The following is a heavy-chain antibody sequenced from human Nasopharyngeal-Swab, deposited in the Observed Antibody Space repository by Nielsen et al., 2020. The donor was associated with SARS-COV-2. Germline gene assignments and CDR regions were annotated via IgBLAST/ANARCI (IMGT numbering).Heavy chain of an antibody. CDR3: TSLRVVTLKGMDV. CDR1: GFTFSGSA. V-gene: IGHV3-73*01. Sequence: GESLKISCAASGFTFSGSAMHWVRQASGKGLEWVGRIRSKANSYATAYAASVKGRFTISRDDSKNTAYLQTNSLKTEDTAVYYCTSLRVVTLKGMDVWGQGTTVTVSS. D-gene: IGHD2-21*02. CDR2: IRSKANSYAT. J-gene: IGHJ6*02.